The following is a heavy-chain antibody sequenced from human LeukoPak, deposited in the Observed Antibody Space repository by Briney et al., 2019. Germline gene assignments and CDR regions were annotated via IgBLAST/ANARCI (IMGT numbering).Heavy chain of an antibody. D-gene: IGHD3-22*01. CDR3: AGRHYYDSSGYYYSGY. J-gene: IGHJ4*02. CDR2: ITNNGRKT. Sequence: GGSLRLSCAASGFIFNDYFMGWIRQTPGKGLEWVSYITNNGRKTYYAYSMKGRFTISRDNAKNSLYLQMNSLRAEDTAVYYCAGRHYYDSSGYYYSGYWGQGTLVTVSS. V-gene: IGHV3-11*04. CDR1: GFIFNDYF.